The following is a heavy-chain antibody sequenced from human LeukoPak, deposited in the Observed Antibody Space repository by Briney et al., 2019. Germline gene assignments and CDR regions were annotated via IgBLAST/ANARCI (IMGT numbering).Heavy chain of an antibody. J-gene: IGHJ5*02. CDR2: ISSNGGST. CDR3: VKSPFVVVPAAGWFAA. CDR1: GFTFSSYA. D-gene: IGHD2-2*01. V-gene: IGHV3-64D*06. Sequence: GGSLRLSCSASGFTFSSYAMHWVRQAPGKGLEYVSAISSNGGSTYYADSVKGRFTISRDNSKNTLYLQMSSLRAEDTAVYYCVKSPFVVVPAAGWFAAWGQGTLVTVSS.